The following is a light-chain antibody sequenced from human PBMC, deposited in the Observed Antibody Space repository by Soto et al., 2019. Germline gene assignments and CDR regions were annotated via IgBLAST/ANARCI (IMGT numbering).Light chain of an antibody. CDR1: SSDVGGYNY. Sequence: QSALTQPRSVSGSPGQSVTISCTGTSSDVGGYNYVSWFQQHPGKAPKLKIYEVSNRPSGVSNRFSGSKSGYTASLTISELQAEDEADYYCTSFTSSNTWVFGGGPKVSV. V-gene: IGLV2-14*03. J-gene: IGLJ3*02. CDR2: EVS. CDR3: TSFTSSNTWV.